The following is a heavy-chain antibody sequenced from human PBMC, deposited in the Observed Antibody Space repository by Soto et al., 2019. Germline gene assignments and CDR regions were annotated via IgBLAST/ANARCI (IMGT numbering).Heavy chain of an antibody. CDR3: ARVSASSLLRGVIIN. V-gene: IGHV4-4*02. J-gene: IGHJ4*02. CDR2: IYHTGST. D-gene: IGHD3-10*01. Sequence: QVQLQESGPGLVKPSGTLSLTCVVSGASVSSDNWWGWVRRPPGKGLGWIGEIYHTGSTNYNPSLKSRLSISVDTSKNHFSVQLSSLTAADTAIYYCARVSASSLLRGVIINWGQGTRVSVSS. CDR1: GASVSSDNW.